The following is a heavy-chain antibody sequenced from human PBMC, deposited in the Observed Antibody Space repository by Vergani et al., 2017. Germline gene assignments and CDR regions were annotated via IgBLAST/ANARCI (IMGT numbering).Heavy chain of an antibody. V-gene: IGHV1-2*02. CDR3: ARALRITMIVVVPYYVDY. CDR1: GYTFTGYY. Sequence: QVQLVQSGAEVKKPGASVKVSCKASGYTFTGYYMHWVRQAPGQGLEWMGWINPNSGGTNYAQKFQGRVTMTRDTSISTAYMELSRLRSDDTAVYYCARALRITMIVVVPYYVDYWGQGTLVTVAS. D-gene: IGHD3-22*01. CDR2: INPNSGGT. J-gene: IGHJ4*02.